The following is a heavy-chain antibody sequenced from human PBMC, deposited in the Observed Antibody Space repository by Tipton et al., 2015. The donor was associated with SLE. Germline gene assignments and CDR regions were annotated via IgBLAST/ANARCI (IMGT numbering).Heavy chain of an antibody. D-gene: IGHD6-25*01. CDR2: IRFDGSNK. CDR1: GFTFSNYG. Sequence: SLRLSRAASGFTFSNYGMHWVRQAPGKGLEWVAFIRFDGSNKYYTDSVKGRFTISRDNSKNTLYLQMNSLRPEDRAVYYCAKDRAVYDAFDIWGQGTMVTVSS. CDR3: AKDRAVYDAFDI. V-gene: IGHV3-30*02. J-gene: IGHJ3*02.